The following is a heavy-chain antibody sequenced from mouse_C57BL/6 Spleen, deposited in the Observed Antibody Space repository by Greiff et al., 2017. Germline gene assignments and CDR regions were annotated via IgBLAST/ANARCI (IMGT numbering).Heavy chain of an antibody. CDR2: INPNNGGT. CDR3: ARTPDYYYGSSYDWYFDV. D-gene: IGHD1-1*01. CDR1: GYTFTDYN. Sequence: EVKLMESGPELVKPGASVKIPCKASGYTFTDYNMDWVKQSHGKSLEWIGDINPNNGGTIYNQKFKGKATLTVDKSSSTAYMELRSLTSEDTAVYYCARTPDYYYGSSYDWYFDVWGTGTTVTVSS. J-gene: IGHJ1*03. V-gene: IGHV1-18*01.